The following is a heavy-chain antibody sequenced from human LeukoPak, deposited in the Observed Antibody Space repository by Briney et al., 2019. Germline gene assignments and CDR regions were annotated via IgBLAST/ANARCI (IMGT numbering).Heavy chain of an antibody. J-gene: IGHJ4*02. D-gene: IGHD6-19*01. CDR1: GYTFTSYG. V-gene: IGHV1-18*01. CDR3: ARGSYIGSGWV. CDR2: ISAYNGNT. Sequence: GASVKVSCKASGYTFTSYGISWVRQAPGQGLEWMGWISAYNGNTNYAPKFQGRVTMTRDTSISSAYMELSTLASEDTAMYYCARGSYIGSGWVWGQGTLVTVSS.